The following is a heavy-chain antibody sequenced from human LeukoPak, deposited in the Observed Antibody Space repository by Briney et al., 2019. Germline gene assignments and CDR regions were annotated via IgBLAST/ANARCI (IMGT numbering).Heavy chain of an antibody. D-gene: IGHD5-18*01. CDR1: GFTFSSYE. Sequence: PGGSLRLSCAASGFTFSSYEMNWVRQAPGKGLEWVSYISSSGSTIYYADSVKGRFTIARDNAKSSLYLQMNNLRAEDTALYYCARDRTAEGDYWGQGTLVTVSP. V-gene: IGHV3-48*03. J-gene: IGHJ4*02. CDR2: ISSSGSTI. CDR3: ARDRTAEGDY.